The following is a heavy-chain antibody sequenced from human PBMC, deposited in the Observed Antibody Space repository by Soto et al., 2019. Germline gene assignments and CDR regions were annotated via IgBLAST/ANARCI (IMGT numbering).Heavy chain of an antibody. CDR1: GFTFSNYA. J-gene: IGHJ4*02. D-gene: IGHD2-21*01. CDR3: ARVPTTVPAMTVVYFDD. V-gene: IGHV3-23*01. CDR2: ITAGGDTT. Sequence: EVQLLESGGGLVQPGGSLRLSCSASGFTFSNYAMSWVRQAPGKGLQWISGITAGGDTTYYADSVKGRFTISRDNSKDTLFLQMYSLSDGDTAIYYCARVPTTVPAMTVVYFDDWGQGTLVTVSS.